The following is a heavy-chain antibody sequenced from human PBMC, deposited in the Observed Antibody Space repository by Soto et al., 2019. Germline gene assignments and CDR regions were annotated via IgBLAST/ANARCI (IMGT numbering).Heavy chain of an antibody. CDR1: GGSFIGYY. V-gene: IGHV4-34*01. CDR2: INHSGST. D-gene: IGHD5-18*01. J-gene: IGHJ4*02. Sequence: SETLSLTCAVDGGSFIGYYWRRIRQPPGKGLEWIGEINHSGSTNYNPSLKSRVTISVDTSKNQFSLKLSSVTAADTAVYYCARATPFWGYSYGYDYWGQGTLVTVSS. CDR3: ARATPFWGYSYGYDY.